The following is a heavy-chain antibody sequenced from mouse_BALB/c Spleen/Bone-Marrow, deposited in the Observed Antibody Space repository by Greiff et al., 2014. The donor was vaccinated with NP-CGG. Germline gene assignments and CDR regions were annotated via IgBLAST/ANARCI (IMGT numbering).Heavy chain of an antibody. CDR3: ARSLYGYDWYFDV. Sequence: VQLQQSGPELVKPGASVKMSCKASGYTFTSYVMHWVKQKPGQGPEWIGYINPYNDGTKYNEKFKGKATLTSDKSSSTAYMELSSLTSEDSAVYYCARSLYGYDWYFDVWGAGTTVTVSS. CDR2: INPYNDGT. CDR1: GYTFTSYV. J-gene: IGHJ1*01. V-gene: IGHV1-14*01. D-gene: IGHD2-2*01.